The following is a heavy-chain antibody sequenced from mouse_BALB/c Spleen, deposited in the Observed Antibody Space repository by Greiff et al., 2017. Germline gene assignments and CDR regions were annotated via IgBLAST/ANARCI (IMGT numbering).Heavy chain of an antibody. V-gene: IGHV1-7*01. D-gene: IGHD2-2*01. J-gene: IGHJ1*01. CDR1: GYTFTSYW. CDR3: AHGYDGYWYFDV. CDR2: INPSTGYT. Sequence: LEESGAELAKPGASVKMSCKASGYTFTSYWMHWVKQRPGQGLEWIGYINPSTGYTEYNQKFKDKATLTVDKSSSTAYMQLSSPTSEDSAVYYCAHGYDGYWYFDVWGAGTTVTVSS.